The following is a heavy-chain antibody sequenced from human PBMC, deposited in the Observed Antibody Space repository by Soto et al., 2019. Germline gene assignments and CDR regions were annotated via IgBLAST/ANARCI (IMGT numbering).Heavy chain of an antibody. V-gene: IGHV5-51*01. J-gene: IGHJ6*02. Sequence: PXESLKISWKCSGDSFTSYWIGLVLQMPGKGLEWMGIIYPGDSDTRYSPSFQGQVTISADKSISTAYLQWSSLKASDTAMYYCARTPARQLGEDYYYYGMDVWGQGTTVTVSS. CDR1: GDSFTSYW. D-gene: IGHD3-10*01. CDR2: IYPGDSDT. CDR3: ARTPARQLGEDYYYYGMDV.